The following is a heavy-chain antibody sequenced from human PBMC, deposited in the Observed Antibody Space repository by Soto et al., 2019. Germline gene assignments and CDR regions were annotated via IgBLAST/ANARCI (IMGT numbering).Heavy chain of an antibody. CDR3: ARSIYGTGGYYSDY. D-gene: IGHD3-10*01. CDR1: GYTFTNYW. CDR2: IYPDDADT. J-gene: IGHJ4*02. V-gene: IGHV5-51*01. Sequence: GESLKSSCKASGYTFTNYWIAWVRQMSGKGLEWVGVIYPDDADTTYGPTFQGQVTISADKSLNTAYLQWSSLEVSDTAMYFCARSIYGTGGYYSDYWGQGTPVTVSS.